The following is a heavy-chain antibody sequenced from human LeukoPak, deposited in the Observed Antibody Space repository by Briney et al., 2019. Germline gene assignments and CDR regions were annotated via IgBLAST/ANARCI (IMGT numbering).Heavy chain of an antibody. CDR3: ARVRYSSCDY. CDR1: GFTFSSYE. D-gene: IGHD6-19*01. V-gene: IGHV3-48*03. Sequence: PGGSLRLSCAASGFTFSSYELNWVRQAPGKGLEWVSYISSSGSTIYYADSVKGRFTISRDNAKNSLYVQMNSLRAEDTAGYYCARVRYSSCDYWGQGTLVTVSS. J-gene: IGHJ4*02. CDR2: ISSSGSTI.